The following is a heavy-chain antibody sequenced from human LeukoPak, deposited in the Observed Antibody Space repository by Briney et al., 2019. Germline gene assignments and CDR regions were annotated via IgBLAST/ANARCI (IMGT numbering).Heavy chain of an antibody. CDR3: ARGFESSTSCVSDFDF. CDR1: GGTFSRYG. D-gene: IGHD6-13*01. CDR2: IIPILGIT. J-gene: IGHJ4*02. Sequence: GASVKVSCKASGGTFSRYGISWVRQAPGQGLEWMGRIIPILGITNYAQKFQGRVTITADKSTTTAYMELSSLRSEDTAVYFCARGFESSTSCVSDFDFWGQGSLVTVSS. V-gene: IGHV1-69*04.